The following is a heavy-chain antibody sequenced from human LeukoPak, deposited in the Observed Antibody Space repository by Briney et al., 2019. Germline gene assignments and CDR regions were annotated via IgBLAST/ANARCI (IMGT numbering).Heavy chain of an antibody. D-gene: IGHD1-26*01. J-gene: IGHJ4*02. Sequence: ASVKVSCEASGYTFTSYYMHWVRQAPGQGLEWMGIINPSGGSTSYAQKFQGRVTMTRDTSTSTVYMELSSLRSEDTAVYHCARSGSYYGGFDYWGQGTLVTVSS. CDR3: ARSGSYYGGFDY. CDR2: INPSGGST. V-gene: IGHV1-46*01. CDR1: GYTFTSYY.